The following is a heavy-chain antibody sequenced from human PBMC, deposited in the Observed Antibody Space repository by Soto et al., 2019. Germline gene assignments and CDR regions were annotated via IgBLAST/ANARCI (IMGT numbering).Heavy chain of an antibody. V-gene: IGHV3-74*01. CDR2: INSDGSST. CDR3: ARRGYSSSWYETPVGI. Sequence: QAPGKGLVWVSRINSDGSSTSYADSVKGRFTISRDNAKNTLYLQMNSLRAEDTAVYYCARRGYSSSWYETPVGIWGQGTMVTVSS. D-gene: IGHD6-13*01. J-gene: IGHJ3*02.